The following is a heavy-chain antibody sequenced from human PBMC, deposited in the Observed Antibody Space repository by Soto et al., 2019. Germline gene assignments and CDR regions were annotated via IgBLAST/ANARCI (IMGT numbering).Heavy chain of an antibody. Sequence: QVQLVESGGGVVQPGRSLRLSCAASGFTFRNYGMHWVRQAPGKGLEWLAVIWYDGSNKYYADSVKGRFTISRDNSKNTLYLEMNSLRVEDTAVYYCARDVRSRRYDLWGQGTLVIVSS. D-gene: IGHD3-10*02. J-gene: IGHJ5*02. CDR1: GFTFRNYG. CDR2: IWYDGSNK. V-gene: IGHV3-33*01. CDR3: ARDVRSRRYDL.